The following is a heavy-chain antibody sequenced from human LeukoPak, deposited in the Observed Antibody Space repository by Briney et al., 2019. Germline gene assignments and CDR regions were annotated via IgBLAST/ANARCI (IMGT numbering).Heavy chain of an antibody. CDR2: ISYDGSNK. Sequence: GRSLRLSCAAPGFTFSSYGMHWVRQAPGKGLEWVAVISYDGSNKYYADSVKGRFTISRDNSKNTLYLQMNSLRAEDTAVYYCAKESPYDILTGYYNVLDYWGQGTLVTVSS. D-gene: IGHD3-9*01. CDR3: AKESPYDILTGYYNVLDY. J-gene: IGHJ4*02. CDR1: GFTFSSYG. V-gene: IGHV3-30*18.